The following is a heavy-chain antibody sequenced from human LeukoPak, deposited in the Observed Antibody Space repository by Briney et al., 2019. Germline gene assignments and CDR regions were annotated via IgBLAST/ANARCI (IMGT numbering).Heavy chain of an antibody. V-gene: IGHV4-59*08. CDR1: GGSINIYY. CDR3: ARRNTSADAFDV. CDR2: IYYSGST. Sequence: SETLSLTCTVSGGSINIYYWSWIRQPPGKGLEWIGYIYYSGSTNYNPSLKSRVTISVDTSKSQFSLKLSSVTAADTALYYCARRNTSADAFDVWGQGTMVTVSS. D-gene: IGHD3-16*01. J-gene: IGHJ3*01.